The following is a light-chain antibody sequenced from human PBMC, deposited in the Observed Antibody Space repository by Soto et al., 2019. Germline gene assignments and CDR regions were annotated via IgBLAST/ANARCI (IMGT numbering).Light chain of an antibody. V-gene: IGKV3-11*01. CDR1: QSVSSY. J-gene: IGKJ1*01. CDR2: DAS. CDR3: QQRSNWPRT. Sequence: ELVLTQSPATLSLSPVERATLSCRASQSVSSYLAWYQQKPGQAPRLLIYDASNRATGIPARFSGSGSGTDFTLTISSLEPEDVAVYYCQQRSNWPRTFGQGTKVDIK.